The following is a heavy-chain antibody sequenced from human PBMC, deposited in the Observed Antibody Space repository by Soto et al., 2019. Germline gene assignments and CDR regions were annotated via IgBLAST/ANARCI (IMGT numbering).Heavy chain of an antibody. CDR3: ARQGVALTHAIGYMDV. CDR2: MNPNSGNT. Sequence: ASVKVSCKASGYTFTSYDINWVRQATGQGLEWMGWMNPNSGNTGYAQKFQGRVTMTRNTSISTAYMELSSLRAEDTAMYYCARQGVALTHAIGYMDVWGKGTKVTVSS. D-gene: IGHD3-3*01. V-gene: IGHV1-8*01. J-gene: IGHJ6*03. CDR1: GYTFTSYD.